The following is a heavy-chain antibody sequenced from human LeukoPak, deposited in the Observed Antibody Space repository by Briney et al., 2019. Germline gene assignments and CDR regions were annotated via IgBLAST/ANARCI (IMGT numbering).Heavy chain of an antibody. CDR1: GYTFTSYG. V-gene: IGHV1-18*01. Sequence: ASVKVSCKASGYTFTSYGISWVRQAPGQGLEWMGWISAYNGNTNYAQKLQGRVTMTTDTSTSTAYMELRSLRSDDTAVYYCATNGLRYFDWLPRFDYWGQGTLVTVPS. CDR2: ISAYNGNT. CDR3: ATNGLRYFDWLPRFDY. J-gene: IGHJ4*02. D-gene: IGHD3-9*01.